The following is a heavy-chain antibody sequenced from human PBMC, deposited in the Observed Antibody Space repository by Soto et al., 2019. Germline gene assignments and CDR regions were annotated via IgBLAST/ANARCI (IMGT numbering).Heavy chain of an antibody. CDR2: IYYSGST. Sequence: SETLSLTCTVSGGSISSYYWSWIRQPPGKGLEWIGYIYYSGSTNYNPFLKSRVTISVDTSKNQFSLKLSSVTAADTAVYYCARAEPPIRFLEWLYFDYWGQGTLVTVSS. J-gene: IGHJ4*02. D-gene: IGHD3-3*01. V-gene: IGHV4-59*01. CDR3: ARAEPPIRFLEWLYFDY. CDR1: GGSISSYY.